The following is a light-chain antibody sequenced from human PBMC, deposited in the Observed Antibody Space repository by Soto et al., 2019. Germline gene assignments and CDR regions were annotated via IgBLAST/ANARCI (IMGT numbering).Light chain of an antibody. CDR2: NNN. Sequence: QSVVTQPPSASGTPGQRVTISCSGSRSNIGNNAVSWYQQFPGTAPKLLIYNNNQRPSGVPDRFSGSKSGTSASLAISGLQSEDEADYYWAAWDDSLNARGVFGGGTKLTVL. J-gene: IGLJ3*02. CDR1: RSNIGNNA. CDR3: AAWDDSLNARGV. V-gene: IGLV1-44*01.